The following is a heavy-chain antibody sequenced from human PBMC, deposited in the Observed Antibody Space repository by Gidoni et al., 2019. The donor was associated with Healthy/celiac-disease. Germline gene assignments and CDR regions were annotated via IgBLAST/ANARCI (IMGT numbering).Heavy chain of an antibody. J-gene: IGHJ4*02. V-gene: IGHV3-53*01. Sequence: EVQLVESGGGLIQPGGSLRLSCSASWFTVSSNYMSWVRQAPGKGLEWVSVIYSGGSTYYADSVKGRFTISRDNSKNTLYLQMNSLRAEDTAVYYCARVVEQWLVFDYWGQGTLVTVSS. CDR1: WFTVSSNY. CDR3: ARVVEQWLVFDY. D-gene: IGHD6-19*01. CDR2: IYSGGST.